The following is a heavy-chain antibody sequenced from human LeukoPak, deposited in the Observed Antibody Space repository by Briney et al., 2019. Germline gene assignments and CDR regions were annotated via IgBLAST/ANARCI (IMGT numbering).Heavy chain of an antibody. V-gene: IGHV3-21*04. J-gene: IGHJ4*02. CDR1: GFTFSSYR. CDR2: ISSSSSYI. Sequence: GGSLRLSCAASGFTFSSYRMNWVRQAPGKGLEWVSSISSSSSYIYYADSVKGRFTISRDNSKNTLYLQMNSLRAEDTAVYYCAKDVSKVRGEEFDYWGQGTLVTVSS. CDR3: AKDVSKVRGEEFDY. D-gene: IGHD3-10*01.